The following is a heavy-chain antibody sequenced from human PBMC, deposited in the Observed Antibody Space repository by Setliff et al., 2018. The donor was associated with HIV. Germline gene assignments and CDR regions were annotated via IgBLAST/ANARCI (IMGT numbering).Heavy chain of an antibody. D-gene: IGHD6-13*01. CDR1: GFPFSLYS. CDR2: VSSSSSYI. CDR3: ARDPMDSPGTGWFDP. Sequence: PGESLKISCVASGFPFSLYSMNWVRQAPGKGLEWVSSVSSSSSYIYYADSVKGRFTISRDNAKNSLYLQMNSLRAEDTAVYYCARDPMDSPGTGWFDPWGQGTLVTVSS. V-gene: IGHV3-21*01. J-gene: IGHJ5*02.